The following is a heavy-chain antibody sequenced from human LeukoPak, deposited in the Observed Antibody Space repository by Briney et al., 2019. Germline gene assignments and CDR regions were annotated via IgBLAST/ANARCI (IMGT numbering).Heavy chain of an antibody. V-gene: IGHV3-30*18. CDR3: AKWAMASGQHAFDI. CDR2: ISYDGSNK. Sequence: GGSLRLSCAASGFTFSSYGMHWVRQAPGKGLEWVAVISYDGSNKYYADSVKGRFTISRDNSKNTLYLQMNSLRAEDTAVYYCAKWAMASGQHAFDIWGQGTMVTVSS. CDR1: GFTFSSYG. D-gene: IGHD5-18*01. J-gene: IGHJ3*02.